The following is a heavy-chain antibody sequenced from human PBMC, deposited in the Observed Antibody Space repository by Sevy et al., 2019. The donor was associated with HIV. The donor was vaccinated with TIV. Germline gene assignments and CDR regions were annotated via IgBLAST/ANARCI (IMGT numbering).Heavy chain of an antibody. J-gene: IGHJ4*02. CDR2: ISDGGAVI. Sequence: GGSLRLSCAASGFNFSSHKMNWIRQAPGKGLEWVAYISDGGAVIHYADSVTGRFTISRDNSKNSLYLQMNSLRADDTAVYYCAKEGALWSGYYVDYWGQGTLVTVSS. CDR1: GFNFSSHK. V-gene: IGHV3-48*03. CDR3: AKEGALWSGYYVDY. D-gene: IGHD3-3*01.